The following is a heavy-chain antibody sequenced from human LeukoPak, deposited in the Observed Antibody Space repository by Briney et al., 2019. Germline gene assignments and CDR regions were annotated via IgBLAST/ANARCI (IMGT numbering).Heavy chain of an antibody. Sequence: ASVKVSCKASGYTFTTYAIHWVRQAPGQRPEWRGWINAGNGNTKSSQKFQGRVTLTRDKSASTAYMELSSLTSEDTAVYYCARAQGGYDFAAFDIWGQGTVVIVSS. CDR1: GYTFTTYA. J-gene: IGHJ3*02. CDR2: INAGNGNT. CDR3: ARAQGGYDFAAFDI. D-gene: IGHD5-12*01. V-gene: IGHV1-3*01.